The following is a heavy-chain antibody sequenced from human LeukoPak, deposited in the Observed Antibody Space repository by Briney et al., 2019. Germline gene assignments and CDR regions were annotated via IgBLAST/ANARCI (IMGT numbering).Heavy chain of an antibody. Sequence: GGSLRLSCAASGFTFSSYGMHWVRQAPGKGLEWVAVIWYDGSNKYYADSVKGRFTISRDNSKNTLYLQMNSLGAEDTAVYYCARDWHYYYYYGMDVWGQGTTVTVSS. CDR2: IWYDGSNK. V-gene: IGHV3-33*01. CDR1: GFTFSSYG. CDR3: ARDWHYYYYYGMDV. J-gene: IGHJ6*02.